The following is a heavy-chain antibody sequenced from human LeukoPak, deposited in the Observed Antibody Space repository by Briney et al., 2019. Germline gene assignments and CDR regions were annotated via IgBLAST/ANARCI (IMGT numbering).Heavy chain of an antibody. CDR1: GGTFSSYA. D-gene: IGHD3-22*01. V-gene: IGHV1-69*01. Sequence: SVKVSCKASGGTFSSYAISWVRQAPGQGLEWMGGIIPIFGTANYAQKFQGRVTITADESTRTAYMELSSLRSEDTAVYYCAREWDYDTSGYYYYYWGQGTLVTVSS. CDR2: IIPIFGTA. J-gene: IGHJ4*02. CDR3: AREWDYDTSGYYYYY.